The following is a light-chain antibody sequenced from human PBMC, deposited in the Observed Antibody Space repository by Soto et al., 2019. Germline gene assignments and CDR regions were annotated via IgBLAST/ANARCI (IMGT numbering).Light chain of an antibody. V-gene: IGKV3-20*01. CDR2: GAS. CDR3: QQYGSSPIFT. Sequence: EIVLTQSPGTLSLSPGERATLSCRASQSVSSSYLAWYQQKPGQAPRLLIYGASSSATGIPDRFSGSGSGTDFTLNIGRLEPEDFAVYYCQQYGSSPIFTCGPGTKVYIK. CDR1: QSVSSSY. J-gene: IGKJ3*01.